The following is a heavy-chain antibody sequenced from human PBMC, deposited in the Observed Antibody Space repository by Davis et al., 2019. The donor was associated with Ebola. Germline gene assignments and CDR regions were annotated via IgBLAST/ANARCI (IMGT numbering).Heavy chain of an antibody. D-gene: IGHD2/OR15-2a*01. Sequence: GGSLRPSFAASGFVFRSYVMSWVRRAPGKGPEWFSTLGTSADTYYADSVKGRFTISRDNSKNTLHLQMNSLRVEDTAMYYCVKDTSNIWFDVWGQGTLVTVSA. CDR2: LGTSADT. CDR1: GFVFRSYV. V-gene: IGHV3-23*01. CDR3: VKDTSNIWFDV. J-gene: IGHJ3*01.